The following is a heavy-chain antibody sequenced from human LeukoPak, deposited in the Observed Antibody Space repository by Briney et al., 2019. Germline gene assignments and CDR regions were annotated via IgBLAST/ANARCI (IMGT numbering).Heavy chain of an antibody. CDR2: IYHSGST. Sequence: SETLSLTCTVSGGSISSGNYYWSWIRQPAGKGLEWIGSIYHSGSTYYNPSLKSRVTISVDTSKNQFSLKLSSVTAADTAVYYCARDRGAYYYDSSGFDYWSQGTLVTVSS. CDR1: GGSISSGNYY. J-gene: IGHJ4*02. CDR3: ARDRGAYYYDSSGFDY. D-gene: IGHD3-22*01. V-gene: IGHV4-39*07.